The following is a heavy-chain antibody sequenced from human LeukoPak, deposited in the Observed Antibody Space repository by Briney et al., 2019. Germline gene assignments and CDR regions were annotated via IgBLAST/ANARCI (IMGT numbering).Heavy chain of an antibody. V-gene: IGHV5-10-1*01. J-gene: IGHJ6*04. D-gene: IGHD6-13*01. Sequence: GEPLKISCKGSGYSFTSYWISGVRQMPGKGLEWMGRIDPSDSYTNYSPSFQGHVTISADKSISTAYLQWSSLKASDTAMYYCAKCIAAAGNNYYYGMDVWGKGTTVTVSS. CDR2: IDPSDSYT. CDR1: GYSFTSYW. CDR3: AKCIAAAGNNYYYGMDV.